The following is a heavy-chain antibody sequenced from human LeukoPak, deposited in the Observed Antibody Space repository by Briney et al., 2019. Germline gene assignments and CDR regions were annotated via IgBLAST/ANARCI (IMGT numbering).Heavy chain of an antibody. J-gene: IGHJ4*02. CDR1: GGTFSSYA. CDR3: ARSPRYCDSSGYRVYYFDY. D-gene: IGHD3-22*01. CDR2: IIPIFGTA. V-gene: IGHV1-69*05. Sequence: ASVKVSCKASGGTFSSYAISWVRQAPGQGLEWMGGIIPIFGTANYAQKFQGRVTITTDESTSTAYMELSSLRSEDTAVYYCARSPRYCDSSGYRVYYFDYWGQGTLVTVSS.